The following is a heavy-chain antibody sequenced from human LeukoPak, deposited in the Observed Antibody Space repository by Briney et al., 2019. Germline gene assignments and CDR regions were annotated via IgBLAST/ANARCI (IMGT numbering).Heavy chain of an antibody. CDR3: ARANYYDSSGYSRGVDI. J-gene: IGHJ3*02. Sequence: SETLSLTCTVSGGSISSYYWSWIRQPPGKGLEWIGYIYYSGSTNYNPSLKSRVTISVDTSKNQFSLKLSSVTAADTAVYYCARANYYDSSGYSRGVDIWGQGTMVTVSS. CDR1: GGSISSYY. V-gene: IGHV4-59*08. CDR2: IYYSGST. D-gene: IGHD3-22*01.